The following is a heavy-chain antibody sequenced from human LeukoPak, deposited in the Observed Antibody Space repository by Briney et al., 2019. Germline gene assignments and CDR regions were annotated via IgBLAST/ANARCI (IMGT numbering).Heavy chain of an antibody. D-gene: IGHD3-10*01. CDR3: ARYYYGSGNFYYYYGMDV. CDR2: IKQDGSEK. J-gene: IGHJ6*02. V-gene: IGHV3-7*01. CDR1: GFTFSSYW. Sequence: PGGSLRLSCAASGFTFSSYWMSWVRQAPGKGLEWVVNIKQDGSEKYYVDSVKGRFTISRDNAKNSLYLQMNSLRAEDTAVYYCARYYYGSGNFYYYYGMDVWGQGTTVTVSS.